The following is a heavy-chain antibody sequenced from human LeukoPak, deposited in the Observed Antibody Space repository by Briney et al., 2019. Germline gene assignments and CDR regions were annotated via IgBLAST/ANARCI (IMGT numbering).Heavy chain of an antibody. CDR1: GGSISSYY. D-gene: IGHD2-2*01. J-gene: IGHJ6*02. V-gene: IGHV4-59*01. CDR3: ASRIPPRDVVPAANYYGMDV. CDR2: IYYRGST. Sequence: PSETLSLTCTVSGGSISSYYWSWIRQPPGKGLEWIGYIYYRGSTNYNPSLKSRVTISVDTSKNQFSLKLSSVTAADTAVYYCASRIPPRDVVPAANYYGMDVWGQGTTVTVSS.